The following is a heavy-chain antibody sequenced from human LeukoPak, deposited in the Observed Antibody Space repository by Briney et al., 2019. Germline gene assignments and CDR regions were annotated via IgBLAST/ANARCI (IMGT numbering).Heavy chain of an antibody. CDR3: ARDRIQFSLSWFDP. Sequence: SVKVSCKASGGTFSSYAISWVRQAPGQGLEWMGGIIPIFGTANYAQKFQGGVTITADESTSTAYMELSSLRSEDTAVYYCARDRIQFSLSWFDPWGQGTLVTVSS. CDR2: IIPIFGTA. V-gene: IGHV1-69*01. CDR1: GGTFSSYA. J-gene: IGHJ5*02. D-gene: IGHD5-18*01.